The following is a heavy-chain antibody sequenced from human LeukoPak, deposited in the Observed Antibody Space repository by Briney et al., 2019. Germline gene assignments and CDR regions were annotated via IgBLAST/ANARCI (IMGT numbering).Heavy chain of an antibody. CDR2: INPNSGGT. D-gene: IGHD2-15*01. V-gene: IGHV1-2*02. Sequence: ASVKVSCKASGYTFTSYGISWVRQAPGQGLEWMGWINPNSGGTNYAQKFQGRVTMTRDTSISTAYMELSRLRSDDTAVYYCARGSVVVAATPGGYWGQGTPVTVSS. CDR3: ARGSVVVAATPGGY. CDR1: GYTFTSYG. J-gene: IGHJ4*02.